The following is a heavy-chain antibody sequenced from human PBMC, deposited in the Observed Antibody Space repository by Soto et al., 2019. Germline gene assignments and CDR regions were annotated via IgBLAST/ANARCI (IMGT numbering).Heavy chain of an antibody. CDR1: GASISSYY. V-gene: IGHV4-59*01. J-gene: IGHJ4*02. Sequence: QVQLQESGPGLVKPSETLSLTCTVSGASISSYYWSWIRQPPGKGLEWIGYIYYSGSTNYNPSRTGRVSTSVDTSKYLFALRLSSVIAADTVVYYCARGCGGDCYLPLDYWGQGTLVTVSS. CDR3: ARGCGGDCYLPLDY. D-gene: IGHD2-21*02. CDR2: IYYSGST.